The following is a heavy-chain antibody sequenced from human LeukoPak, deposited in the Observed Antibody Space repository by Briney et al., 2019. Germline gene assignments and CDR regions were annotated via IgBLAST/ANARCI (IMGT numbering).Heavy chain of an antibody. D-gene: IGHD3-10*01. Sequence: GASVKVSCKASGYTFTGYYMHWVRQAPGQGLERMGWINPNSGGTNYAQKFQGRVTMTRDTSISTAYMEMSRLRSDDTAVYYCARDARLWFGELGYYFDYWGQGTLVTVSS. CDR1: GYTFTGYY. CDR3: ARDARLWFGELGYYFDY. J-gene: IGHJ4*02. V-gene: IGHV1-2*02. CDR2: INPNSGGT.